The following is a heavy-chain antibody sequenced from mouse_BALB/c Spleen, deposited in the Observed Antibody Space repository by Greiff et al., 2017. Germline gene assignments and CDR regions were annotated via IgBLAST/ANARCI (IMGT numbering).Heavy chain of an antibody. Sequence: QVQLKESGPELVKPGASVKISCKASGYAFSSSWMNWVKQRPGQGLEWIGRIYPGDGDTNYNGKFKGKATLTADKSSSTAYMQLSSLTSVDSAVYFCARRGWGYWGQGTTLTVSS. D-gene: IGHD1-2*01. CDR3: ARRGWGY. CDR2: IYPGDGDT. V-gene: IGHV1-82*01. J-gene: IGHJ2*01. CDR1: GYAFSSSW.